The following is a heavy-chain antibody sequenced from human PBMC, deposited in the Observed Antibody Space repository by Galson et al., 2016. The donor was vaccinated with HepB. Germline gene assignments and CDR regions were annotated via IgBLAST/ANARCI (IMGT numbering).Heavy chain of an antibody. CDR1: GFIFSSYA. Sequence: SLRLSCAASGFIFSSYAMAWVRQAPGRGLEWVSTISGSGGHAFYADSVQGRVTVSKDNSGNILYLQINSLRADDTAIYYCARARGFYDAFNVWGPGTTVTVSS. D-gene: IGHD5-12*01. CDR2: ISGSGGHA. CDR3: ARARGFYDAFNV. V-gene: IGHV3-23*01. J-gene: IGHJ3*01.